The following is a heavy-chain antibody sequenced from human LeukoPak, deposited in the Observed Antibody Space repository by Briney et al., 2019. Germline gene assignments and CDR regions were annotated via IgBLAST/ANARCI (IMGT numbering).Heavy chain of an antibody. Sequence: PGGSLRLSCAAAGFTFNNYAMSWVRQVPGKGLKWVSGISSGGSTYYADSVKGRFTISRDNSKNTLYLQMNSLRAEDTAVYYCAKDTYSTSPYYFDYWGQGTLVTVSS. CDR1: GFTFNNYA. V-gene: IGHV3-23*01. CDR3: AKDTYSTSPYYFDY. J-gene: IGHJ4*02. D-gene: IGHD1-26*01. CDR2: ISSGGST.